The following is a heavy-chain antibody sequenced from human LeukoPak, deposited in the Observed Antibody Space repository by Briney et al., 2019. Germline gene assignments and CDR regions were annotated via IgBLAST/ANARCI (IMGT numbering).Heavy chain of an antibody. CDR2: INPNSGGT. D-gene: IGHD4-23*01. J-gene: IGHJ4*02. CDR3: ASLSYRTYGGNSDGISINDY. Sequence: GASVKVSCKASGYTFTGYYMHWVRQAPGQGLEWMGRINPNSGGTNYAQKFQGRVTITRDTSISTDYMELSRLRSDDTAVYYCASLSYRTYGGNSDGISINDYWGQGTLVTVSS. CDR1: GYTFTGYY. V-gene: IGHV1-2*06.